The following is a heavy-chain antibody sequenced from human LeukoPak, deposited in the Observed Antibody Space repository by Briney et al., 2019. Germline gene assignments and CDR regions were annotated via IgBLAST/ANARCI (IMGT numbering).Heavy chain of an antibody. J-gene: IGHJ4*02. D-gene: IGHD3-10*01. CDR2: INPSGGST. Sequence: GASVKVSCKASGYTFTSYYMHWVRQAPGQGLEWMGIINPSGGSTSYAQKFQGRVTMTRDTSTSTVYMELRSLRSEDTAVYYCARDHEYYYGSGSYYPGECDYWGQGTLVTVSS. V-gene: IGHV1-46*01. CDR3: ARDHEYYYGSGSYYPGECDY. CDR1: GYTFTSYY.